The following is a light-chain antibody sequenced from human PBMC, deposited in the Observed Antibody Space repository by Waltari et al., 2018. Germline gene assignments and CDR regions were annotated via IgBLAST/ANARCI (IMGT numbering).Light chain of an antibody. CDR3: EAWDDRLTAEV. CDR1: TSSIGKYS. J-gene: IGLJ1*01. CDR2: DSR. V-gene: IGLV1-51*01. Sequence: QSALTQPPSVSAAPGQKVTISCSGSTSSIGKYSVSWYQQLPGTAPKLLSYDSRKRPSGIPGRFSASKSGTSATLEISGLRPEDEAHYYCEAWDDRLTAEVFGTGTEVTVL.